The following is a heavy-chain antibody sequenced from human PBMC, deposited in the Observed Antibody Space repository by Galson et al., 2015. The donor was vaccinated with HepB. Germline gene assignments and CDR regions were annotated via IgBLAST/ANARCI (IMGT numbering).Heavy chain of an antibody. CDR2: ISWNSGSI. CDR1: GFTFDDYA. V-gene: IGHV3-9*01. J-gene: IGHJ3*02. CDR3: AKDMGGSYYFRAREGAFDI. Sequence: SLRLSCAASGFTFDDYAMHWVRQAPGKGLEWVSGISWNSGSIGYADSVKGRFTISTDNAKNSLYLQMKSLRAEYTALYYCAKDMGGSYYFRAREGAFDIWCQGTMFTVSS. D-gene: IGHD1-26*01.